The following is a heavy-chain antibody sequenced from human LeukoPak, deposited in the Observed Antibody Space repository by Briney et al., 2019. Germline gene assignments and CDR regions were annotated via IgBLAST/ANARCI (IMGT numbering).Heavy chain of an antibody. CDR2: IKRDGSER. CDR3: ARDKEAAVDFWSGYYPL. CDR1: GFIFSSYW. J-gene: IGHJ4*02. V-gene: IGHV3-7*01. D-gene: IGHD3-3*01. Sequence: GGSLRLSCAASGFIFSSYWMGCVPQAPGKGLEWVANIKRDGSERYYVDSVKGRFTISRDNAQNSLYLQMNSLRDEDTGVYYCARDKEAAVDFWSGYYPLWGQGTLVTVSS.